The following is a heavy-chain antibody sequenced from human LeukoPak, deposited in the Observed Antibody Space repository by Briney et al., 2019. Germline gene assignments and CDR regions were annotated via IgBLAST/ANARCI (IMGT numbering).Heavy chain of an antibody. J-gene: IGHJ4*02. CDR1: GGSISSGGYY. V-gene: IGHV4-30-2*01. CDR2: IYHSGST. CDR3: ASQYYYDSSGYYIRGYFDY. Sequence: SETLSLTCTVSGGSISSGGYYWSWIRQPPGKGLEWIGYIYHSGSTYYNPSLKSRVTISVDRSKNQFSLKLSSVTAADTAVYYCASQYYYDSSGYYIRGYFDYWGQGTLVTVSS. D-gene: IGHD3-22*01.